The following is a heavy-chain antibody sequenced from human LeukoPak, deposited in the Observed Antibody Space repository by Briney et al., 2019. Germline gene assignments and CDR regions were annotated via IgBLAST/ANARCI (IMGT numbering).Heavy chain of an antibody. CDR1: GGTFSSYA. D-gene: IGHD2-15*01. J-gene: IGHJ6*03. CDR2: IMPIFGKA. V-gene: IGHV1-69*13. CDR3: ARDLGTRYCSGGSCYYYYMDV. Sequence: SVKVSCKASGGTFSSYAICWVRQAPRQALEWMGGIMPIFGKANYPQKLQGKVTITADESTSTAYMELSSLRSEDTAVYYCARDLGTRYCSGGSCYYYYMDVWGKGTTVTVSS.